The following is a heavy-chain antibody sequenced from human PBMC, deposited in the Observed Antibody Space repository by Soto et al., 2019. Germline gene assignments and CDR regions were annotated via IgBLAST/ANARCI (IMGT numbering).Heavy chain of an antibody. CDR3: ARTSGYAFDY. CDR1: GFTFSSYA. D-gene: IGHD5-12*01. Sequence: EVQLVESGGGLVQPGGSLRLSCAASGFTFSSYAMHWVRQAPGKGLEYVSAITSNGGSTYYANSAKGRFTISRDNSKNTLYLQMGSLRAEDMAVYYCARTSGYAFDYWGQGILVTVSS. J-gene: IGHJ4*02. V-gene: IGHV3-64*01. CDR2: ITSNGGST.